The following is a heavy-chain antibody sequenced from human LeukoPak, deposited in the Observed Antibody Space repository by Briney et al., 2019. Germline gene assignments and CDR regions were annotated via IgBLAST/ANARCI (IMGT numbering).Heavy chain of an antibody. CDR3: AREVEMALAPFDI. V-gene: IGHV3-53*05. D-gene: IGHD5-24*01. CDR2: IYSGVST. Sequence: GGSLRLSCAASGFTVSSNYMSWVRHAPGKGLEWVSVIYSGVSTYYAASVKGRFTISRDNSKNTLYLQMNSLRAEETAVYYCAREVEMALAPFDIWGQGTMVTVSS. J-gene: IGHJ3*02. CDR1: GFTVSSNY.